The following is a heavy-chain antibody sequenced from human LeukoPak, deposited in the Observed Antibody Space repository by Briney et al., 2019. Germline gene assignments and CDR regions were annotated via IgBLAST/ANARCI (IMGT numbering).Heavy chain of an antibody. CDR3: VAGARSDY. J-gene: IGHJ4*02. CDR1: GFTFSLFA. V-gene: IGHV3-23*05. D-gene: IGHD6-19*01. CDR2: IEQDSSGT. Sequence: GGSLRLSCKASGFTFSLFAMTWVRQTPGGGLEWVSTIEQDSSGTYSADSVKGRFAISRDNSKNTLYLQLSSLTAEDTAVYYAVAGARSDYWGQGTLVTVSS.